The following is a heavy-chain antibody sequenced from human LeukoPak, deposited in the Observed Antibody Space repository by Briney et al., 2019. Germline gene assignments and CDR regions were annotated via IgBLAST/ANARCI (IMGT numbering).Heavy chain of an antibody. Sequence: PSQTLSLTCTVSGGSLSSGGYYWSWLRQHPGTGLEWIGYIYYSGSTYYHPSLKSRVTISVDTSKNQFSLKLSSVTAADTAVYYCARSFSEAVSDYWGQGTLVTVSS. J-gene: IGHJ4*02. CDR3: ARSFSEAVSDY. CDR1: GGSLSSGGYY. CDR2: IYYSGST. V-gene: IGHV4-31*03.